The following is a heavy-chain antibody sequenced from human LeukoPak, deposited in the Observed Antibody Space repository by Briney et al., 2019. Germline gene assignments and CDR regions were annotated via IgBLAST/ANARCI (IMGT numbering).Heavy chain of an antibody. D-gene: IGHD3-16*01. CDR2: IIPIFGTA. CDR3: AGPRDTERRNRWGFDY. Sequence: SVKVSCKASGGTFSSYAISWVRQAPGQGLEWMGGIIPIFGTANYAQKFQGRVTITADESTSTAYMELSSLRSEDTAVYYCAGPRDTERRNRWGFDYLGQGTLVTVSS. V-gene: IGHV1-69*13. CDR1: GGTFSSYA. J-gene: IGHJ4*02.